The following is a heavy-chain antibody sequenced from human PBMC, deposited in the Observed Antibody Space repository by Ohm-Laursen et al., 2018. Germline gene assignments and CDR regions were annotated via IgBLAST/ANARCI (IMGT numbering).Heavy chain of an antibody. D-gene: IGHD6-6*01. J-gene: IGHJ4*02. Sequence: SLRLSCAASGFTFSSYAMSWARQAPGKGLEWVSAISGSGGSTYYADSVKGRFTISRDNSKNTLYLQMNSLRAEDTAVYYCAKAGYSSSSPDYWGQGTLVTVSS. CDR2: ISGSGGST. CDR1: GFTFSSYA. CDR3: AKAGYSSSSPDY. V-gene: IGHV3-23*01.